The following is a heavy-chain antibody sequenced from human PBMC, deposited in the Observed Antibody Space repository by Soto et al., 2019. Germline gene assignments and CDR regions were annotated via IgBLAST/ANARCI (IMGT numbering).Heavy chain of an antibody. CDR1: GFTFSNYG. CDR3: ARDWAAAGRGPYFDY. J-gene: IGHJ4*02. V-gene: IGHV3-33*01. D-gene: IGHD6-13*01. Sequence: GGSLRLSCAASGFTFSNYGMHWVRQAPGKGLEWVAVIWYGGSDKYYADSVKGRFTISRDNSKNTLYLQMNSLRAEDTAVYYCARDWAAAGRGPYFDYWGQGTLVTVSS. CDR2: IWYGGSDK.